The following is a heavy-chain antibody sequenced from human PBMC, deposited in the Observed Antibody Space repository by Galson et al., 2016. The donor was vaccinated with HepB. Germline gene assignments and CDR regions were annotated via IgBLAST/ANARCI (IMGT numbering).Heavy chain of an antibody. Sequence: SLRLSCAASGITFSRSTMNWVRQAPGKGLEWVSSISGTGAYIYYADSVKGRFTSSSDNAKSSVDLHRNSLRVEDTAVYYCAKDANFWSGYPEDAFECGAKGQWSQSLQ. CDR2: ISGTGAYI. CDR1: GITFSRST. J-gene: IGHJ3*02. CDR3: AKDANFWSGYPEDAFE. D-gene: IGHD3-3*01. V-gene: IGHV3-21*01.